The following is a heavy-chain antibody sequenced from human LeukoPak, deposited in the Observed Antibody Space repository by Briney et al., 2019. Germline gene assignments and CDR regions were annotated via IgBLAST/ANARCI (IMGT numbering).Heavy chain of an antibody. Sequence: SQTLSLTCTVSGGSISSGSYYWSWIRQPAGKGLEWIGRIYTSGSTNYNPSLKSRVTISVDTSKNQFSLKLSSVPAADTAVYYCARRRMAGTSDYYYMDVWGKGTTVTVSS. V-gene: IGHV4-61*02. CDR2: IYTSGST. D-gene: IGHD6-19*01. J-gene: IGHJ6*03. CDR1: GGSISSGSYY. CDR3: ARRRMAGTSDYYYMDV.